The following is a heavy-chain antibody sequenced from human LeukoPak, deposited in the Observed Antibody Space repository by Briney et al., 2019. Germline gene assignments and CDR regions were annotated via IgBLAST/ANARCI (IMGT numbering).Heavy chain of an antibody. Sequence: GGSLRLSCAGSGFIFSNYAMHWVRQPPGKGLEWVSGISWNSGSIDYADSVKGRFTISRDNAKNSLYLQMNSLGVEDTAFYYCAKDNRRHYTSGPNPDSLHWGQGALVTVSS. D-gene: IGHD6-19*01. V-gene: IGHV3-9*01. J-gene: IGHJ4*02. CDR1: GFIFSNYA. CDR3: AKDNRRHYTSGPNPDSLH. CDR2: ISWNSGSI.